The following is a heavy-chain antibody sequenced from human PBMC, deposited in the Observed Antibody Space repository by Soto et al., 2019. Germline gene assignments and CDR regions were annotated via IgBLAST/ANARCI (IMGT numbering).Heavy chain of an antibody. J-gene: IGHJ5*02. CDR1: GSSIRSTDYY. D-gene: IGHD2-21*02. CDR3: VRTAREGAVAPHWFDR. CDR2: VYYTGST. V-gene: IGHV4-30-4*01. Sequence: PXETLSLTCTVAGSSIRSTDYYWSWIRQARGKGLEWIGYVYYTGSTYYNPSLMSRLTISVDTSKNQFSLKLTSVTAAETAVYYCVRTAREGAVAPHWFDRWGQGTQVTVSS.